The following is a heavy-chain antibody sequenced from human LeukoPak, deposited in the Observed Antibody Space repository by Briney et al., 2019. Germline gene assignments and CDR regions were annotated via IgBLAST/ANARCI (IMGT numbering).Heavy chain of an antibody. V-gene: IGHV4-38-2*02. CDR2: IYHSGST. D-gene: IGHD2/OR15-2a*01. CDR3: ARDYFPRNWFDP. Sequence: TSETLSLTCTVSGYSISSGYYWGWIRQPPGKGLEWIGSIYHSGSTYYNPSLKSRVTISVDTSKNQFSLKLSSVTAADTAVYYCARDYFPRNWFDPWGQGTLVTVSS. CDR1: GYSISSGYY. J-gene: IGHJ5*02.